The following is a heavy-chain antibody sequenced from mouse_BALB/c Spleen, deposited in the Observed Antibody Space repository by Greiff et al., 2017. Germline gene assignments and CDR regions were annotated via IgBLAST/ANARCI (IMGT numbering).Heavy chain of an antibody. CDR1: GFTFTDYY. D-gene: IGHD2-2*01. CDR2: IRNKANGYTT. J-gene: IGHJ2*01. CDR3: ARDPLWFPYYFDY. V-gene: IGHV7-3*02. Sequence: EVKLMESGGGLVQPGGSLRLSCATSGFTFTDYYMSWVRQPPGKALEWLGFIRNKANGYTTEYSASVKGRFTISRDNSQSILYLQMNTLRAEDSATYYCARDPLWFPYYFDYWGQGTTLTVSS.